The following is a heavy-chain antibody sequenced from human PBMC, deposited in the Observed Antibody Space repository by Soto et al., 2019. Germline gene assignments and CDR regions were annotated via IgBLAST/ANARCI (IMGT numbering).Heavy chain of an antibody. J-gene: IGHJ4*02. CDR1: GGSFSGYY. Sequence: QVQLQQWGAGLLKPSETLSLTCAVYGGSFSGYYWTWIRQPPGTGLEWNGEINNSGSTNYNPSLKRRVTISVDSSTNQFSLKLTSVTAADTAVYYCARDKITGLFDYWGQGTLVTVSS. D-gene: IGHD2-8*02. CDR3: ARDKITGLFDY. CDR2: INNSGST. V-gene: IGHV4-34*01.